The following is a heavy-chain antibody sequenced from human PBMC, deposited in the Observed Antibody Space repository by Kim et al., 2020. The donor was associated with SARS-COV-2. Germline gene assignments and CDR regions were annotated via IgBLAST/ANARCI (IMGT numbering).Heavy chain of an antibody. V-gene: IGHV1-69*13. CDR3: AGWRNWNDALYYYYYGMDV. CDR1: GGTFRSYA. D-gene: IGHD1-1*01. CDR2: IIPIFGTA. Sequence: SVKVSCKASGGTFRSYAISWVRQAPGQGLEWMGGIIPIFGTANYAQKFQGRVTITADESTNTAYMELSSLRSEDTAVYYCAGWRNWNDALYYYYYGMDVWGQGTTVTVSS. J-gene: IGHJ6*02.